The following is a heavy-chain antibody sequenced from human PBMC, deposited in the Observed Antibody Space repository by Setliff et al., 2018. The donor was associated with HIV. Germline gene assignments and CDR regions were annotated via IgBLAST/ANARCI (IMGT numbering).Heavy chain of an antibody. Sequence: PGGSLRLSCAASGFTFSSYTMAWVRQAPGKGLEWVAVISYDGSNKYYADSVKGRFTISRDNSKNTLYLQMNSLRAEDTAVYYCARDHGRVPFDYWGQGTLVTVSS. V-gene: IGHV3-30*19. CDR3: ARDHGRVPFDY. CDR2: ISYDGSNK. CDR1: GFTFSSYT. J-gene: IGHJ4*02.